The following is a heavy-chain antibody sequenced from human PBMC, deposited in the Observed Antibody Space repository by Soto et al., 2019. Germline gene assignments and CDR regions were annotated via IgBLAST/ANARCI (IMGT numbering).Heavy chain of an antibody. CDR2: ARNKANAYSK. CDR1: GFTFSDHF. D-gene: IGHD2-15*01. V-gene: IGHV3-72*01. Sequence: GGSLRLSCAASGFTFSDHFMDWVRQAPGKGLEWVGRARNKANAYSKEYAASVKGRFTISRDDSKNSVYLQMNSLKTEDTAVYYCARELRRDCSGAECYSIYHFDFWGQGTLVTVSS. J-gene: IGHJ4*02. CDR3: ARELRRDCSGAECYSIYHFDF.